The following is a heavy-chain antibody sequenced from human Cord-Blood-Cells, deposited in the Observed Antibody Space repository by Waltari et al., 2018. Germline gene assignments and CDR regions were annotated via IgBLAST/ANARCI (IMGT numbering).Heavy chain of an antibody. J-gene: IGHJ2*01. CDR1: GGTFSSYA. V-gene: IGHV1-69*01. CDR2: ILPIFGTA. Sequence: QVQLVQSGAEVKKPGSSVKVSCKASGGTFSSYANSWVGPAPGQGLEWMGGILPIFGTANYAQKFQGRVTITADESTSTAYMELSSLRSEDTAVYYCARDRGDGYNHWYFDLWGRGTLVPVSS. CDR3: ARDRGDGYNHWYFDL. D-gene: IGHD5-12*01.